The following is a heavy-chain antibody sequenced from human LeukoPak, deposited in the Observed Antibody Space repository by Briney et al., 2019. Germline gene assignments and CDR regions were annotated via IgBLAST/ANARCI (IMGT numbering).Heavy chain of an antibody. Sequence: PGGSLRLSCAASGFTFSSYAMSWVRQAPGKGLEWVSAISGSGGSTYYADSVKGRFTISRDNSKNTLYLQMNSLRAEDTAVYYCAKVFTIFGVPFDAFDIWGQGTMVTVSS. CDR3: AKVFTIFGVPFDAFDI. D-gene: IGHD3-3*01. CDR2: ISGSGGST. J-gene: IGHJ3*02. CDR1: GFTFSSYA. V-gene: IGHV3-23*01.